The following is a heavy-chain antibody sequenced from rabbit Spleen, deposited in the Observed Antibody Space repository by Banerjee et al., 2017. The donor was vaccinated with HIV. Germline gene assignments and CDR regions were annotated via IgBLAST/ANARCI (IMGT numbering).Heavy chain of an antibody. D-gene: IGHD1-1*01. J-gene: IGHJ4*01. Sequence: QEQLVESGGDLVKPGASLTLTCTASGFSFSSSYYMSWVRQAPGKGLEWIGCIGTGSSGSTYYASWAKGRFTISKTSSTTVTLQMTSLTAADTATYFCGRNTDSKTYSDLWGPGTLVTVS. CDR2: IGTGSSGST. V-gene: IGHV1S45*01. CDR3: GRNTDSKTYSDL. CDR1: GFSFSSSYY.